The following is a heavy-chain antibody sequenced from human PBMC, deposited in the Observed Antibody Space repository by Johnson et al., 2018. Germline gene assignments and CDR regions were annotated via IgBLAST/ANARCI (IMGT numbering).Heavy chain of an antibody. CDR1: GFIFSNHT. CDR3: ARSLGRGGMDV. V-gene: IGHV3-7*01. D-gene: IGHD3-10*01. Sequence: VQLVQSGGGLVKPGGSLRLSCAASGFIFSNHTMNWVRQAPGKGLEWVANIKQDGSEKYYVDSVKGRFTISRDNAKNSLYLQMNSLRAEDTAVYYCARSLGRGGMDVWGQGTTVTVSS. CDR2: IKQDGSEK. J-gene: IGHJ6*02.